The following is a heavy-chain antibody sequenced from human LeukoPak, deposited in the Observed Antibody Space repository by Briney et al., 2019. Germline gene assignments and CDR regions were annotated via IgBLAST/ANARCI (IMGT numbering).Heavy chain of an antibody. Sequence: PSETLSLTCTVSGGSISSYYWSWIRQPPGKGLEWIGYTYYSGSANYNPSLKSRVTMSVDTSKNQFSLRLNSVTAADTAVYYCARVRRVPKSYCSSTSCYPNWFDPWGQGTLVTVSS. CDR3: ARVRRVPKSYCSSTSCYPNWFDP. CDR1: GGSISSYY. V-gene: IGHV4-59*01. CDR2: TYYSGSA. J-gene: IGHJ5*02. D-gene: IGHD2-2*01.